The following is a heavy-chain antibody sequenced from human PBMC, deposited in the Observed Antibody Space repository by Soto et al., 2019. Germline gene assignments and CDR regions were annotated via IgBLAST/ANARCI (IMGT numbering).Heavy chain of an antibody. D-gene: IGHD3-3*01. V-gene: IGHV3-30*18. CDR1: GFPCSSYG. J-gene: IGHJ6*02. CDR2: ISYDGSNK. CDR3: AKDAEYYDFWSGGGYYYYGMDV. Sequence: AECLRLSCASSGFPCSSYGIHWGRQAPGKGLYRVAVISYDGSNKYYADSVKGRFTISRDNSKNTLYLQMNSLRAEDTAVYYCAKDAEYYDFWSGGGYYYYGMDVWGQGTTVTVSS.